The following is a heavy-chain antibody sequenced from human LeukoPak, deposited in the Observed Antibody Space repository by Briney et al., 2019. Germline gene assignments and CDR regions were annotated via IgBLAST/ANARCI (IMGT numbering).Heavy chain of an antibody. Sequence: GGSLRLSCAASGFTFSSYGMHWVRQAPGKGLEWMAVIWYDGSNKYYVDSVKGRFTISRDNSKNTLYLQMNSLRAEDTAVYYCAREGAAAGTFWFDPWGQGTLVTVSS. J-gene: IGHJ5*02. CDR3: AREGAAAGTFWFDP. D-gene: IGHD6-13*01. CDR2: IWYDGSNK. CDR1: GFTFSSYG. V-gene: IGHV3-33*01.